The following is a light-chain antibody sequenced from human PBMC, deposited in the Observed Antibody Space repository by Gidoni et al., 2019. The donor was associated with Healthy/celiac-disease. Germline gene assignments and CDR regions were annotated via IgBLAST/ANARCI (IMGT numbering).Light chain of an antibody. V-gene: IGKV3-15*01. CDR1: QSVSSN. CDR3: QQYNNWPLT. CDR2: GAS. J-gene: IGKJ2*01. Sequence: EIVMTQPTATLSVSPGERATLSCRASQSVSSNLAWYQQKPGQAPRLLIYGASTRATGIPARFSGSGSGTEFTLTISSLQSEDFAVYYCQQYNNWPLTFGQGTKLEIK.